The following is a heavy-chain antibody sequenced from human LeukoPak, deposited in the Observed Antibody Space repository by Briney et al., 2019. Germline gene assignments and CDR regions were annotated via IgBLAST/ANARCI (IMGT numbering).Heavy chain of an antibody. J-gene: IGHJ5*02. D-gene: IGHD2-15*01. CDR3: ARLVVVVVAATQNNWFDP. CDR1: GYSFTSYW. V-gene: IGHV5-51*01. Sequence: GESLKISCKGSGYSFTSYWIGWVRQMPGKGLEWMGIIYPGDSDTRYSPSFQGQVTISADKSISTAYLQWSSLKASDTAMYYCARLVVVVVAATQNNWFDPWGQGTLVTVSS. CDR2: IYPGDSDT.